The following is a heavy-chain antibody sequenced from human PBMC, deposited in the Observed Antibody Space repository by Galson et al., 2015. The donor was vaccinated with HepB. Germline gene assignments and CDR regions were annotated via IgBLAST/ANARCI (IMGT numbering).Heavy chain of an antibody. Sequence: SLRLSCAASGFTFSSYGMHWVRQAPGKGLEWVAVISYDGSNKYYADSVKGRFTISRDNSKNTLYLQMNSLRAEDTAVYYCAKDPGRHSSWYDGPYYFDYWGQGTLVTVSS. V-gene: IGHV3-30*18. J-gene: IGHJ4*02. D-gene: IGHD6-13*01. CDR1: GFTFSSYG. CDR2: ISYDGSNK. CDR3: AKDPGRHSSWYDGPYYFDY.